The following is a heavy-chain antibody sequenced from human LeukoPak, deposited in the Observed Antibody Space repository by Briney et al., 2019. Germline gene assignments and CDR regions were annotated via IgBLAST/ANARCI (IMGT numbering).Heavy chain of an antibody. D-gene: IGHD5-24*01. CDR3: ARGRWLLDY. CDR1: GGSISSSSYY. Sequence: SETLSLTCTVSGGSISSSSYYWGWIRQPPGKGLEWIGSIYYSGSTYYNPSLKSRVTISVDTSKNQFSLKLSSVTAADTAVYYCARGRWLLDYWGQGTLVSVSS. V-gene: IGHV4-39*01. CDR2: IYYSGST. J-gene: IGHJ4*02.